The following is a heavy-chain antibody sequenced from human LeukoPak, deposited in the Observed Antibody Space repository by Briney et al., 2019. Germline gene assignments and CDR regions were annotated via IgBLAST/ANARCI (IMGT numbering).Heavy chain of an antibody. CDR3: ARFPHYYDSSGYLIDY. Sequence: PSETLSLTCAVSGGSVSNDNWWSWVRQSPGKGLEWFGEIHHTGRITYNPSLKSRVTISLDKSKNQFSLKLSSVTAADTAVYYCARFPHYYDSSGYLIDYWGQGTLVTVSP. CDR1: GGSVSNDNW. J-gene: IGHJ4*02. CDR2: IHHTGRI. D-gene: IGHD3-22*01. V-gene: IGHV4-4*02.